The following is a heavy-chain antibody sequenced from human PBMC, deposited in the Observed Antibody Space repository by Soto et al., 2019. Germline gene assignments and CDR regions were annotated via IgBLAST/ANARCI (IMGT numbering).Heavy chain of an antibody. CDR2: INHSGST. Sequence: SETLSLTCAVYGGSFSGYYWSWIRQPPGKGLEWIGEINHSGSTNYNPSLKSRVTISVDTSKNQFSLKLSSVTAADTAVYYCARQRLRGYEDADAFDIWGQGTMVTVSS. J-gene: IGHJ3*02. V-gene: IGHV4-34*01. D-gene: IGHD5-12*01. CDR3: ARQRLRGYEDADAFDI. CDR1: GGSFSGYY.